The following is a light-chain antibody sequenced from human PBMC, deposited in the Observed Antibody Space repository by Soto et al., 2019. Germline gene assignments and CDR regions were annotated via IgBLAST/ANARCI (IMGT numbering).Light chain of an antibody. CDR3: QKFNTPPWT. Sequence: DIQMTQSPSTLSASEGDRVTISCRASQSVSIWLAWYQQKPGRAPKLLIYKSSILESGVPSRFSGSGSGTEFPLTISSLQPNDFATYYCQKFNTPPWTFGQGTKVEIK. CDR1: QSVSIW. CDR2: KSS. V-gene: IGKV1-5*03. J-gene: IGKJ1*01.